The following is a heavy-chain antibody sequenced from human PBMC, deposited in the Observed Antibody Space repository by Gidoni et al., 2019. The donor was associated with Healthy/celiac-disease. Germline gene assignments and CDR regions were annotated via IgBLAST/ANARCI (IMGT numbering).Heavy chain of an antibody. CDR3: ARISPYYYGSGSPFDY. CDR2: MDWDDDK. V-gene: IGHV2-70*15. Sequence: QVTLRESGPALVKPTQTLTLTCTFSGFSLSTSRKCVSWIRQPPGKALEWRARMDWDDDKYYSASLKTRLTISKDTSKNQVVLTMTNMDPVDTATYYCARISPYYYGSGSPFDYWGQGTLVTVSS. CDR1: GFSLSTSRKC. D-gene: IGHD3-10*01. J-gene: IGHJ4*02.